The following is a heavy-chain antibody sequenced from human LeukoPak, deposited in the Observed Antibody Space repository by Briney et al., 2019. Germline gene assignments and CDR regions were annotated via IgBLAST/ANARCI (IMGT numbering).Heavy chain of an antibody. CDR1: GLTFTSHA. CDR2: ISGTTGRT. D-gene: IGHD2-21*01. CDR3: ARVACGTECYYRLDV. Sequence: GGSLRLPCATSGLTFTSHAMTGARQPPGKGLEWVPGISGTTGRTFYGDSVKGRFTVSRDNSRDTLYLQMNSLRAEDAAVYFCARVACGTECYYRLDVWGQGTTVTVSS. V-gene: IGHV3-23*01. J-gene: IGHJ6*02.